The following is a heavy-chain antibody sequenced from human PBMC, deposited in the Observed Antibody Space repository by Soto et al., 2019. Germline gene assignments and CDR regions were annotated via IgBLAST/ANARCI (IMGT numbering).Heavy chain of an antibody. CDR1: GGSISSGGYY. J-gene: IGHJ4*02. Sequence: SETLSLTCTVSGGSISSGGYYWSWIRQHPGKGLEWIGYIYYSGSTYYNPSLKSRVTISVDTSKNQFSLNLSSVTAADTAVYYCARGPTRYYFDYWGQGTLVTVSS. CDR2: IYYSGST. CDR3: ARGPTRYYFDY. V-gene: IGHV4-31*03.